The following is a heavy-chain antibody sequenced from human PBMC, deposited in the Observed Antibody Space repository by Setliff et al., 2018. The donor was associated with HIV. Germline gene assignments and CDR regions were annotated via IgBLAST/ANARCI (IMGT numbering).Heavy chain of an antibody. V-gene: IGHV3-11*01. CDR2: ISRNGRTT. CDR1: GFTFSDYY. D-gene: IGHD3-10*01. CDR3: ATSDGSGFFGY. J-gene: IGHJ1*01. Sequence: GGSLRLSCSASGFTFSDYYINWIRQSPGKGLEWLSYISRNGRTTYNTDSLKGRFTISRDNTKKSLYLHMSDLRAEDTAVYYCATSDGSGFFGYWGQGTLVTVSS.